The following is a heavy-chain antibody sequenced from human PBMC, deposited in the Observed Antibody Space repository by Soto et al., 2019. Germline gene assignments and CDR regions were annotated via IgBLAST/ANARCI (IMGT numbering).Heavy chain of an antibody. CDR1: GFTFSKAW. CDR3: TADKDIVVVVAATEGAFDI. V-gene: IGHV3-15*07. J-gene: IGHJ3*02. Sequence: PGGSLRLSCAASGFTFSKAWINWVRQAPGKGLEWVGRIKSKTDGGTTDYAAPVKGRFTISRDDSKNTLYLQMNSLKTEDTAVYYCTADKDIVVVVAATEGAFDIWGQGTMVTVSS. CDR2: IKSKTDGGTT. D-gene: IGHD2-15*01.